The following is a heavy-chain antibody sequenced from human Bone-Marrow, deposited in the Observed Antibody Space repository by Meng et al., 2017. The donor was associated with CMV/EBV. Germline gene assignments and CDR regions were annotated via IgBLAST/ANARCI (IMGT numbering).Heavy chain of an antibody. CDR3: ARHPRYCSSTSCYGGLDL. D-gene: IGHD2-2*01. Sequence: ASVKVSCKASGYTFSNYGINWVRQAPGQGHEWVGWISTSKRKTIYAQRFQGRVVLTTDTSATAAYLEVRDLRSDDTAVYYCARHPRYCSSTSCYGGLDLWGRGTLVTVSS. J-gene: IGHJ2*01. CDR1: GYTFSNYG. CDR2: ISTSKRKT. V-gene: IGHV1-18*01.